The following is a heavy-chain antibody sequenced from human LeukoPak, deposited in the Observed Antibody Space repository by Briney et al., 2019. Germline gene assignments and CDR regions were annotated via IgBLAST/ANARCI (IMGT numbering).Heavy chain of an antibody. Sequence: SETLSLTCTVPGGSISSSSYYWGWIRQPPGKGLEWIGSIYYSVSTYYNPSLKSRVTISVDTSKNQFSLKLSSVTAADTAVYYCSGGSAYWYFDLWGRGTLVTVSS. J-gene: IGHJ2*01. V-gene: IGHV4-39*01. CDR3: SGGSAYWYFDL. CDR2: IYYSVST. CDR1: GGSISSSSYY. D-gene: IGHD2-15*01.